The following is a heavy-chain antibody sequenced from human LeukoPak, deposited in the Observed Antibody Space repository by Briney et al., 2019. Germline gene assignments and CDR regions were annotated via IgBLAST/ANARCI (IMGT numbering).Heavy chain of an antibody. CDR3: ARVYCGDDCYRLFYYYYGMDV. CDR2: IYHSGST. J-gene: IGHJ6*02. CDR1: GYSISSGYY. Sequence: PSETLSLTCTVSGYSISSGYYWGWIRQPPGKGLEWIGSIYHSGSTYYNPSLKSRVTISVDTSKNQFSLKLSSVTAADTAVYYCARVYCGDDCYRLFYYYYGMDVWGQGTTVTVSS. V-gene: IGHV4-38-2*02. D-gene: IGHD2-21*02.